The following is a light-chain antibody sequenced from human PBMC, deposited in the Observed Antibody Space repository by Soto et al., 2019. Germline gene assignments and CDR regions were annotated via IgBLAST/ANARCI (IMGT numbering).Light chain of an antibody. V-gene: IGKV3-15*01. CDR1: QSVSSS. CDR3: QQYKNWLTWT. Sequence: EIVMTQSLATLSVSPGERATLSCRASQSVSSSLAWYQHKPGQAPRLLIYGASTRATGIPARFSGSGSGTEFTLTISSLQSEDLAVYYCQQYKNWLTWTFGQGTKLEL. J-gene: IGKJ1*01. CDR2: GAS.